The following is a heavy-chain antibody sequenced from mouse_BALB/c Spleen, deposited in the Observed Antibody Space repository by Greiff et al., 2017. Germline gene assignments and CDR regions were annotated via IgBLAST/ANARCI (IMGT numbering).Heavy chain of an antibody. CDR1: GFTFSNYW. J-gene: IGHJ4*01. CDR2: IRLKSNNYAT. Sequence: EVKLMESGGGLVQPGGSMKLSCVASGFTFSNYWMNWVRQSPEKGLEWVAEIRLKSNNYATHYAESVKGRFTISRDDSKSSVYLQMNNLRAEDTGIYYCTRIYYYGSRGAMDYWGQGTSVTVSS. CDR3: TRIYYYGSRGAMDY. V-gene: IGHV6-6*02. D-gene: IGHD1-1*01.